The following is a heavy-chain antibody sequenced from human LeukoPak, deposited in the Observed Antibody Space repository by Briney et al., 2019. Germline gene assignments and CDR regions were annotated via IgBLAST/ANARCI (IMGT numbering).Heavy chain of an antibody. V-gene: IGHV4-4*02. CDR2: ISLAGRT. D-gene: IGHD1-26*01. Sequence: SETLSLTCGVSGVSISSTNWWSWVRQPPGQGLEWIGEISLAGRTNYNPSLNGRVTMSLDESSNQLSLNLTSVTAADTAIYYCSTESGAFCPFGYWGQGTLVIVPS. CDR3: STESGAFCPFGY. J-gene: IGHJ4*02. CDR1: GVSISSTNW.